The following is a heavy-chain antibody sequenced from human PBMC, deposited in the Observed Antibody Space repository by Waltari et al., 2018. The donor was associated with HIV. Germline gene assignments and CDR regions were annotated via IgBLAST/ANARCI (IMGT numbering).Heavy chain of an antibody. D-gene: IGHD3-10*01. CDR2: IRSGGGST. V-gene: IGHV3-23*01. CDR1: GFTFSSYA. CDR3: AKGLSVYYGSGSYPADY. Sequence: EVQLLESGGGLVQPGGSLRLSCAASGFTFSSYAMSWVRQAPGKVLECVAAIRSGGGSTYQADSVKGRFTVSRDNSKNTLYLQMNGLRVEDTAVYYCAKGLSVYYGSGSYPADYWGQGTLVTVSS. J-gene: IGHJ4*02.